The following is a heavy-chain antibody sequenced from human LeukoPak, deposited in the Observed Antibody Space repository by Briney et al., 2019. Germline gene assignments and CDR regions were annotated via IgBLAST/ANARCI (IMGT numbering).Heavy chain of an antibody. CDR2: INSDGSST. CDR3: ARDPLLVASCDY. V-gene: IGHV3-74*01. CDR1: AFTFSSYW. J-gene: IGHJ4*02. D-gene: IGHD6-6*01. Sequence: GGSLRLSCAASAFTFSSYWMHWVRQAPGKGLVWVSRINSDGSSTSYADSVKGRFTISGDNAKNTLYLQMNSLRAEDTAVYYCARDPLLVASCDYWGQGTLVTVSS.